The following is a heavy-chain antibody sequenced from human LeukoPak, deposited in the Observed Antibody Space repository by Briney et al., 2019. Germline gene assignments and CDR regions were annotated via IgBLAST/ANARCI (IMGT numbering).Heavy chain of an antibody. V-gene: IGHV3-43*02. J-gene: IGHJ3*02. CDR2: ISGDGGST. D-gene: IGHD3-16*01. CDR3: AKEWGPYAFDI. CDR1: GFTFDDYA. Sequence: GGSLRLSCAASGFTFDDYAMHWVRQAPGKGLEWVSLISGDGGSTYYADSVKGRFTISRDNSKNTLYLQMNSLRAEDTAVYYCAKEWGPYAFDIWGQGTMVTVSS.